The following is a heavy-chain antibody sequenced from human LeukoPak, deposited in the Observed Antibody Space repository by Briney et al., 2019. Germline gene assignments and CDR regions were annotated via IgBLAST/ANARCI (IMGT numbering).Heavy chain of an antibody. CDR1: GFPFRSYR. J-gene: IGHJ4*02. CDR2: ISRWSKPI. CDR3: ARDPVGY. Sequence: PGESLRLSCGASGFPFRSYRMTWVRQAPARGLGCVSYISRWSKPIYYADSVKGRFTISRDNAKNSLYLQMNSLRDEDTAVYYCARDPVGYWGQGTLVTVSS. V-gene: IGHV3-48*02.